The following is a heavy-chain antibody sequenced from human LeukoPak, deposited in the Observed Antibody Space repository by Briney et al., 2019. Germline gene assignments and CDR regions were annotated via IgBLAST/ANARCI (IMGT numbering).Heavy chain of an antibody. J-gene: IGHJ4*02. CDR2: IKSKTDGGTT. Sequence: GGSLRLSCAASGFTFSNAWMSRVRQAPGKGLEWVGRIKSKTDGGTTDYAAPVKGRFTISRDDSKNTLYLQMNSLKTEDTAVYYCATEIGIFTGYYYFDYWGQGTLVTVSS. D-gene: IGHD3-9*01. V-gene: IGHV3-15*01. CDR1: GFTFSNAW. CDR3: ATEIGIFTGYYYFDY.